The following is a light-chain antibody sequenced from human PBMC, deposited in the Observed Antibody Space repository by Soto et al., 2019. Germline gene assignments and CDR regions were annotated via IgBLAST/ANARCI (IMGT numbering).Light chain of an antibody. Sequence: EIVLTQSPGTLSLSPGEITTLSCRASQSISRYLAWYQQKPGQGPRLLIYGASSRATGTPDRFSGSGSGTDFTLTINRLEPEDFALYYCQQYGSSPPTFGQGTKVDIK. CDR1: QSISRY. V-gene: IGKV3-20*01. CDR3: QQYGSSPPT. CDR2: GAS. J-gene: IGKJ1*01.